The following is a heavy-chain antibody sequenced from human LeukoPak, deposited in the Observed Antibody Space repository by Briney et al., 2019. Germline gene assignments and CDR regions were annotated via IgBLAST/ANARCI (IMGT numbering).Heavy chain of an antibody. CDR2: ISSNGGST. V-gene: IGHV3-64*01. CDR1: GFTLSRYA. D-gene: IGHD2-21*01. J-gene: IGHJ4*02. CDR3: ARVGDSDVFDY. Sequence: GGSLRLSCAASGFTLSRYAMHSVRQAPVKGLEYVSAISSNGGSTYYANYVKGRFTISRDNSKNTLYLQIGSLRAEDMAVYYCARVGDSDVFDYWGQGTLVTVSS.